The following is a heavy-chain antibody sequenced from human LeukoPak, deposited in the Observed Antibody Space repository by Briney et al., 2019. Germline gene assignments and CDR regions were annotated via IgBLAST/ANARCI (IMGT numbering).Heavy chain of an antibody. CDR2: ISYDGSNK. CDR3: ARAGYSSGWYGAGWFDP. V-gene: IGHV3-30-3*01. Sequence: GGSLRLSCAASGFTFSSYAMHWVRQAPGKGLEWVAVISYDGSNKYYAESVKGRFTISRDNSKNTLYLQMNSLRAEDTAVYYCARAGYSSGWYGAGWFDPWGQGTLVTVSS. J-gene: IGHJ5*02. D-gene: IGHD6-19*01. CDR1: GFTFSSYA.